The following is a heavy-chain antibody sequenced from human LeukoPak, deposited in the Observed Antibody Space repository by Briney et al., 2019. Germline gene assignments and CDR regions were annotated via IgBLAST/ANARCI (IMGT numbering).Heavy chain of an antibody. CDR2: INPNSGGT. CDR3: ARVGDGYNWWAYSWFDP. CDR1: GYTFTSYD. V-gene: IGHV1-2*02. Sequence: GASVKVSCKASGYTFTSYDINWVRQAPGQGLEWMGWINPNSGGTNYAQKFQGRVAMTRDTSISTAYMELSRLRSDDTAVYYCARVGDGYNWWAYSWFDPWGQGTLVTVSS. D-gene: IGHD5-24*01. J-gene: IGHJ5*02.